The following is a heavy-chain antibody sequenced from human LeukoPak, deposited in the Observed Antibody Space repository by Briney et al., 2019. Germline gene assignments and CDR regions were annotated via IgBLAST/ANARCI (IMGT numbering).Heavy chain of an antibody. CDR1: GGSINNFY. J-gene: IGHJ3*01. CDR2: IYYSGST. V-gene: IGHV4-59*08. Sequence: SETLSLTCSVSGGSINNFYWSWIRQPPGKGLEWIGYIYYSGSTYYNPSLNSRVTISVDTSKNQFSLRLSSVTAADTAVYFCARHVEGDYVRGDAFDVWGQGTKVTVSS. CDR3: ARHVEGDYVRGDAFDV. D-gene: IGHD4-17*01.